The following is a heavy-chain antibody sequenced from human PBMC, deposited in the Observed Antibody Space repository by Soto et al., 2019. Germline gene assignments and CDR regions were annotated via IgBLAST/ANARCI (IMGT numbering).Heavy chain of an antibody. V-gene: IGHV3-30*18. J-gene: IGHJ4*02. Sequence: QVQLVESGGGVVQPGRSLRLSCAASGFTFSSYGMHWVRQAPGKGLEWVAVISYDGSNKYYADSVKGRFTISRDNSKNTLYLQMNSLRAEDMAVYYCAKLGSPFDSSPGILDYWGQGTLVTVSS. CDR1: GFTFSSYG. CDR3: AKLGSPFDSSPGILDY. CDR2: ISYDGSNK. D-gene: IGHD6-6*01.